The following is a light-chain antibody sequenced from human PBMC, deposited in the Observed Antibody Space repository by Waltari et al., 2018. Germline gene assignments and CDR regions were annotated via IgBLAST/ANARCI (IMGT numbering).Light chain of an antibody. J-gene: IGLJ3*02. CDR2: DVT. V-gene: IGLV2-14*03. Sequence: QSALTQPASVSGSPGQSITTPCTGIGSAIDDSDFVSWYQHHPGKAPRVIIYDVTIRPSGISDRFSASKSANTASLTISGLQPEDEGDYYCTSQTLDGVVLFGGGTQVTVL. CDR1: GSAIDDSDF. CDR3: TSQTLDGVVL.